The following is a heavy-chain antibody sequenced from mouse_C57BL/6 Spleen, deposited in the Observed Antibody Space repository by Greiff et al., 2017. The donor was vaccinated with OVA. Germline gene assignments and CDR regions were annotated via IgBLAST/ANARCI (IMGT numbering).Heavy chain of an antibody. CDR3: ARISPYAMDY. V-gene: IGHV1-18*01. CDR2: IYPNNGGT. Sequence: EVKLMESGPELVKPGASVKIPCKASGYTFTDYNMDWVKQSPGKSLEWIGDIYPNNGGTIYNQKFKGKATLTVDKSSSTAYMELRRLTSEDTAVYYCARISPYAMDYWGQGTSVTVSA. J-gene: IGHJ4*01. CDR1: GYTFTDYN.